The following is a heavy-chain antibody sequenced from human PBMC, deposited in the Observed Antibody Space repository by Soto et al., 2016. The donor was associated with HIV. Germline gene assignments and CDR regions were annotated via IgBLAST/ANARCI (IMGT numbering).Heavy chain of an antibody. Sequence: EVQLVESGGGLVQPGGSLRLSCAASGFIFNTYWMHWVRQAPGKGLVWVSRINSDGNDTNYADSVKGRFTISRDNAKNTVYLQMNSLRAEDTAVYYCVRGRYFDWLPLDYWGQGTLVSVSS. V-gene: IGHV3-74*01. CDR2: INSDGNDT. D-gene: IGHD3-9*01. J-gene: IGHJ4*02. CDR1: GFIFNTYW. CDR3: VRGRYFDWLPLDY.